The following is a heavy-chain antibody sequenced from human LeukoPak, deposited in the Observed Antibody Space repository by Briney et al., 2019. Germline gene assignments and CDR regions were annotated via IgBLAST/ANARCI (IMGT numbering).Heavy chain of an antibody. Sequence: PSETLSLTCTVSGGSISSYYWSWIRQPAGKGLEWIGRIYTSGSTNYNPSLKSRVTMSVDTSKNQFSLKLSSVTAADTAVYYCARGDPLWSSGWYHPDYWGQGTLVTVSS. V-gene: IGHV4-4*07. CDR1: GGSISSYY. D-gene: IGHD6-19*01. CDR3: ARGDPLWSSGWYHPDY. CDR2: IYTSGST. J-gene: IGHJ4*02.